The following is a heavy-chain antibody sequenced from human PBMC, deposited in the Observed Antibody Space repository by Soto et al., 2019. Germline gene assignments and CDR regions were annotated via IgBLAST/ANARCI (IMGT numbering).Heavy chain of an antibody. CDR3: AREGPASTNWFDP. Sequence: PSETLSLTCTVSGGSITSYYWSWIRQPPGKGLEWIGYIYHSGSANYNPSLKSLVTISADTSKNQFSLKLSSVTAADTAVYYCAREGPASTNWFDPWGQGTLVTVSS. J-gene: IGHJ5*02. V-gene: IGHV4-59*01. CDR1: GGSITSYY. CDR2: IYHSGSA. D-gene: IGHD3-16*01.